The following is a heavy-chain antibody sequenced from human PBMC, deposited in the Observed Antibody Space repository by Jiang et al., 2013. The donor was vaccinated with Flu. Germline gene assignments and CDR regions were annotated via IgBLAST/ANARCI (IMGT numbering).Heavy chain of an antibody. J-gene: IGHJ4*02. CDR2: IIPIFGTS. Sequence: KASGDTLTSYGISWVRQAPGQGLEWMGGIIPIFGTSSYAQKFQGRVTIIAADESTSTAYMELNSLKSDDTAVYYCARGVGGYSYGYLLDWGQGTLVSVSS. CDR3: ARGVGGYSYGYLLD. V-gene: IGHV1-69*01. D-gene: IGHD5-18*01. CDR1: GDTLTSYG.